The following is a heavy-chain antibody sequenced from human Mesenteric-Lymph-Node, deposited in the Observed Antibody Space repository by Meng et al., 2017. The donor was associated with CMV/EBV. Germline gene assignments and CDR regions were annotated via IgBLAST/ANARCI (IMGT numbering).Heavy chain of an antibody. CDR2: ISGSGGTT. J-gene: IGHJ4*02. Sequence: YDMTWVRQSPRKGLEFVSVISGSGGTTFYADSVKGRFTVSRDNSKNTLSLHIKSLRVEDTGVYYCAKGQEDLQGYCGSTSCFGIDQWGQGTLVTVSS. CDR3: AKGQEDLQGYCGSTSCFGIDQ. D-gene: IGHD2-2*01. CDR1: YD. V-gene: IGHV3-23*01.